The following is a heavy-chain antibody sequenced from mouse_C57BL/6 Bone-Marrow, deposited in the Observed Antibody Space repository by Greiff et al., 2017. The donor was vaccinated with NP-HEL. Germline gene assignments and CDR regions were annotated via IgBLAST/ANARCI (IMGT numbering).Heavy chain of an antibody. CDR1: GYTFTDYN. J-gene: IGHJ3*01. V-gene: IGHV1-18*01. CDR2: INPNNGGT. D-gene: IGHD1-1*01. Sequence: VQLQQSGPELVKPGASVKIPCKASGYTFTDYNMDWVKQSHGKSLEWIGDINPNNGGTIYNQKFKGKATLTVDKSSSTAYMELRSLTSEDTAVYYCARQYYGSHTVFAYWGQGTLVTVSA. CDR3: ARQYYGSHTVFAY.